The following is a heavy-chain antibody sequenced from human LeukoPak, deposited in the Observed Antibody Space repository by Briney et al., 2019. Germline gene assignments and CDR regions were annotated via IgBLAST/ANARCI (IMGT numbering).Heavy chain of an antibody. CDR2: ISAYNGNR. CDR3: ARVAYSGYDYPPVGYCSGGSCPKYFDY. J-gene: IGHJ4*02. Sequence: ASVKVSCKASGYTFTSYGICWGRQAPGQGGEWMGWISAYNGNRNYAQKLQGRVTMTTDTSTSTAYMELRSLRSADTPVYYCARVAYSGYDYPPVGYCSGGSCPKYFDYWGQGTLVTVSS. V-gene: IGHV1-18*01. D-gene: IGHD2-15*01. CDR1: GYTFTSYG.